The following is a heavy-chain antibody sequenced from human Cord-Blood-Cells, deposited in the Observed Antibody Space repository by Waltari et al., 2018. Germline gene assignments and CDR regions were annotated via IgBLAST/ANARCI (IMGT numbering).Heavy chain of an antibody. CDR1: GGSISSGSSY. J-gene: IGHJ4*02. V-gene: IGHV4-61*09. D-gene: IGHD4-4*01. Sequence: QVQLQESGPGLVKPSQTLSLTCTVPGGSISSGSSYWSWIRQPAGKGLEWIGYIYTSGSTNYNPSLKSRVTISVDTSKNQFSLKLSSVTAADTAVYYCASYSNYFDYWGQGTLVTVSS. CDR3: ASYSNYFDY. CDR2: IYTSGST.